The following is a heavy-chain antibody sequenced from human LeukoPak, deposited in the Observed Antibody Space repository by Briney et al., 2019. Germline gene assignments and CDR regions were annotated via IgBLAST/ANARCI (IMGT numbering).Heavy chain of an antibody. Sequence: KPSETLSLTCTVSGGSINSGNYFWSWIRQPAGKGLEWIGRIYTNGNTNYHPSLKSRVTISVDTSNNQFSLRLSSVTAADTAVYYCARGRYSSGWFKEKTWFDPWGQGALVTVSS. CDR1: GGSINSGNYF. J-gene: IGHJ5*02. CDR2: IYTNGNT. V-gene: IGHV4-61*02. CDR3: ARGRYSSGWFKEKTWFDP. D-gene: IGHD6-19*01.